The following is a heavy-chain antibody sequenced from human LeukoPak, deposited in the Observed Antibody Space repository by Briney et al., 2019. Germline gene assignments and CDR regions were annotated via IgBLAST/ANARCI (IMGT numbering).Heavy chain of an antibody. D-gene: IGHD1-26*01. Sequence: GGSLRLSCAGSGFIFRNYAMSWVRQAPGKGLEWVSYISSSSSTIYYADSVKGRFTISRDNAKNSLYLQMNSLRAEDTAVYYCARNSGSYYHYWGQGTLVTVSS. CDR1: GFIFRNYA. V-gene: IGHV3-48*04. CDR2: ISSSSSTI. J-gene: IGHJ4*02. CDR3: ARNSGSYYHY.